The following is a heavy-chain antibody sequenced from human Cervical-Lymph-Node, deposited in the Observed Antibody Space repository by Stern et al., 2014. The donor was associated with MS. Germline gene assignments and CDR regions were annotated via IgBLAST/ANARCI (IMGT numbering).Heavy chain of an antibody. V-gene: IGHV3-15*01. J-gene: IGHJ6*02. CDR2: IKSKTDGGTT. CDR3: TTLDRSYPYYYYGMDV. D-gene: IGHD1-26*01. CDR1: GFTFRNAW. Sequence: EEQLLESGGGLVKPGGSLRLSCAASGFTFRNAWMTWIRQAPGTGLEWVGRIKSKTDGGTTDYAAPVKGRFTISRDDSKNTLYLQMNSLKTEDTAVYYCTTLDRSYPYYYYGMDVWGQGTTVTVSS.